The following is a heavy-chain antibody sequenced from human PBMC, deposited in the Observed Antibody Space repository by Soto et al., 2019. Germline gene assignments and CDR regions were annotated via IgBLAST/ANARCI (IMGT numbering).Heavy chain of an antibody. Sequence: SGPTLVNPTQTLTLTCTFSGFSLSTSGVCVSWIRQPPGKALEWLARIDWDDDKYYSTSLKTRLTISKDTSKNQVVLTMTNMDPVDTATYYCARTLTYYYDSSGIRPREGPDYYYYGMDVWGQGXTVTVSS. CDR3: ARTLTYYYDSSGIRPREGPDYYYYGMDV. CDR2: IDWDDDK. V-gene: IGHV2-70*11. J-gene: IGHJ6*01. D-gene: IGHD3-22*01. CDR1: GFSLSTSGVC.